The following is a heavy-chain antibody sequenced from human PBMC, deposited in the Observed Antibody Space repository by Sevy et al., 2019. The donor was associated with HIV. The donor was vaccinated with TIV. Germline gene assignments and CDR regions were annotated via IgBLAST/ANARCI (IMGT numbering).Heavy chain of an antibody. J-gene: IGHJ6*02. D-gene: IGHD3-22*01. CDR1: GESFSNYY. CDR2: INQSGST. CDR3: ARRPYYYESINPKLYYYYGMDV. Sequence: SETLSLTCTVYGESFSNYYWSWIRQPPGKGLEWIGEINQSGSTNYNASLKSRITISVDTSKKHFTLRLNFVTAADTAVYYCARRPYYYESINPKLYYYYGMDVWGQGTTVTVSS. V-gene: IGHV4-34*01.